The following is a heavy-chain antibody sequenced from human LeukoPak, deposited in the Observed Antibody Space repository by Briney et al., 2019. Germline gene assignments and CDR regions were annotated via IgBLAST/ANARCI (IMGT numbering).Heavy chain of an antibody. D-gene: IGHD2-15*01. CDR3: ARAPVGYCSGGTCKRYFDY. J-gene: IGHJ4*02. CDR2: IYYSGST. V-gene: IGHV4-30-4*01. CDR1: GGSLSSGDYY. Sequence: SETLSLTCTVSGGSLSSGDYYWSWIRQPPGKGLEYIGYIYYSGSTSYNPSLKSRVTISVDTSKNQFSLKLSSVTAADTAVYYCARAPVGYCSGGTCKRYFDYWGQGTLATVSS.